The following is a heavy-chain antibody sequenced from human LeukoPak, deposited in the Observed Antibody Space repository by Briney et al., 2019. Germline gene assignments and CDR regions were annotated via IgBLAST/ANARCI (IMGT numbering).Heavy chain of an antibody. CDR1: GFTFSDYS. Sequence: HPGGSLRLSCAASGFTFSDYSMNWVRQAPGKGLEWISYIGIDSGNTNYADSVKGRFTISGDKAKNSLYLQMNSLRVEDTAVYYCARDWRQDNAFDLWGQGTMVTVSS. J-gene: IGHJ3*01. D-gene: IGHD2-15*01. CDR2: IGIDSGNT. CDR3: ARDWRQDNAFDL. V-gene: IGHV3-48*01.